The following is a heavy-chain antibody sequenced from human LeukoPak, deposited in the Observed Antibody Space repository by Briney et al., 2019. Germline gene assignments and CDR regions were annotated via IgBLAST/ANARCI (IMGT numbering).Heavy chain of an antibody. V-gene: IGHV4-30-4*08. Sequence: SQTLSLTCTVSGGSISSGDYYWRGIRHPPGKGREWIGYIYYRWSTYYNPSLKSRVTISVDTSKNQFSLKLSSVTAADTAVYYCGGGWFRDAFDIWGQGTMVTVSS. J-gene: IGHJ3*02. D-gene: IGHD2-15*01. CDR2: IYYRWST. CDR3: GGGWFRDAFDI. CDR1: GGSISSGDYY.